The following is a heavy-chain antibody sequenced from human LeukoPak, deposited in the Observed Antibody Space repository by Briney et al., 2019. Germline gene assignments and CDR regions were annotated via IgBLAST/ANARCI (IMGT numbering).Heavy chain of an antibody. Sequence: GGSLRLSGAASGFTFSSYSMNWVRQAPGKGLEWVSYISSSSSTIYYADSVKGRFTISRDNAKNSLYLQMNSLRAEDTAVYYCARDGVPDAFDIWGQGTMVTVSS. J-gene: IGHJ3*02. CDR2: ISSSSSTI. V-gene: IGHV3-48*01. CDR1: GFTFSSYS. CDR3: ARDGVPDAFDI. D-gene: IGHD6-6*01.